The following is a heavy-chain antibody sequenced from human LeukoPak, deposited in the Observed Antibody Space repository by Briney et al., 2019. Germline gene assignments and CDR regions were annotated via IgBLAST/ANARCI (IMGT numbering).Heavy chain of an antibody. CDR1: GGSISSGDYY. CDR3: ARSGWELRDWFDP. J-gene: IGHJ5*02. Sequence: PSETLSLTCTVSGGSISSGDYYWSWIRQPPGKGLEWIGYIYYSGSTYYNPSLKSRVTISVDTSKNQFSLKLSSVTAADTAVYYCARSGWELRDWFDPWGQGTLVTVSS. D-gene: IGHD1-26*01. V-gene: IGHV4-30-4*01. CDR2: IYYSGST.